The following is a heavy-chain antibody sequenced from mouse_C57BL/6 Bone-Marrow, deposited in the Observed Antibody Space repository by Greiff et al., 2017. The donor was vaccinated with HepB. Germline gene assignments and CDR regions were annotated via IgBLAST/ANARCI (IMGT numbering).Heavy chain of an antibody. D-gene: IGHD1-1*01. Sequence: EVQLQQSGAELVRPGSSVKMSCKTSGYTFTSYGINWVKQRPGQGLEWIGYIYIGNGYTEYNEKFKGKATLTSDTSSSTAYMQLSSLTSEDSAIYFCARAIYYYGSSLYWYFDVWGTGTTVTVSS. J-gene: IGHJ1*03. CDR1: GYTFTSYG. V-gene: IGHV1-58*01. CDR3: ARAIYYYGSSLYWYFDV. CDR2: IYIGNGYT.